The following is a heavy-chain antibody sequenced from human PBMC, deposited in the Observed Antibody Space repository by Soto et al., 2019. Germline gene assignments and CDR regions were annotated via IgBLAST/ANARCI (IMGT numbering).Heavy chain of an antibody. V-gene: IGHV3-23*01. CDR3: AIEDTGSGALDY. D-gene: IGHD6-19*01. J-gene: IGHJ4*02. Sequence: EVQLLESGGGVVQPGGSLRLSCVASGFSFRDFVMSWVRQAPGKGLEWVVGISDSGATTYYADSVRGRFTISRDNSRNKVFLQLNYLRAEDTASYYCAIEDTGSGALDYWGQGTLVTVSS. CDR2: ISDSGATT. CDR1: GFSFRDFV.